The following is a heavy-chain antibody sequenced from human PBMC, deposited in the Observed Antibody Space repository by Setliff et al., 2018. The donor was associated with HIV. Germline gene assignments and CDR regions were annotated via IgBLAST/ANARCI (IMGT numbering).Heavy chain of an antibody. J-gene: IGHJ4*02. Sequence: SETLSLTCTVSGGSISSYFWSWIRQPPGKGLEWIGYIYTNGSTNYNPSLKSRVTISVDTSKNQFSLKLSSVTAADTAVYYCARACRSGYDYFHYFDYWGQGTLVTVSS. V-gene: IGHV4-59*01. CDR2: IYTNGST. CDR1: GGSISSYF. CDR3: ARACRSGYDYFHYFDY. D-gene: IGHD5-12*01.